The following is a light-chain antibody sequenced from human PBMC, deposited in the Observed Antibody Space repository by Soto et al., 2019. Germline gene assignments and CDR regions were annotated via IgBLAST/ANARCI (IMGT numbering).Light chain of an antibody. CDR3: VQPLQPPPYT. CDR2: LNS. V-gene: IGKV2-28*01. Sequence: DSVMTQAPLSLPVTPGEPASISCRSTQRFPHSGGSNYFDWYVQKPGQSPQLLIYLNSNRASGVPDRFSGSRSGTDFTLKISRVEAEDVGVYYCVQPLQPPPYTFGQGTRLEIK. J-gene: IGKJ2*01. CDR1: QRFPHSGGSNY.